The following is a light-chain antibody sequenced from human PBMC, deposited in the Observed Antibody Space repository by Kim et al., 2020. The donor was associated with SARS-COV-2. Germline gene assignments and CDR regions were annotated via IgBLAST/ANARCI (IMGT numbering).Light chain of an antibody. V-gene: IGLV1-51*01. J-gene: IGLJ3*02. CDR2: DNN. CDR1: RSNIWSNP. CDR3: ATWDSSLSVGV. Sequence: QSVLTQPPSVSAAPGQKVTISCSGSRSNIWSNPVSWYQQFPGTAPKLITYDNNKRPSGIPDRFSSSKSGTSATLCITGLRTGDEADYYCATWDSSLSVGVFGGGTQLTVL.